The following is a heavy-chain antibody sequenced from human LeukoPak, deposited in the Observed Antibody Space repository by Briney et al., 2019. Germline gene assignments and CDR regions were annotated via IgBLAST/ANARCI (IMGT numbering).Heavy chain of an antibody. V-gene: IGHV4-4*07. D-gene: IGHD3-10*01. CDR1: GFTFGDYA. J-gene: IGHJ5*02. Sequence: GSLRLSCTASGFTFGDYAMSWFRQAPGKGLEWIGRIYTSGSTNYNPSLKSRVTMSVDTSKNQFSLKLSSVTAADTAVYYCARDSPGSWFDPWGQGTLVTVSS. CDR2: IYTSGST. CDR3: ARDSPGSWFDP.